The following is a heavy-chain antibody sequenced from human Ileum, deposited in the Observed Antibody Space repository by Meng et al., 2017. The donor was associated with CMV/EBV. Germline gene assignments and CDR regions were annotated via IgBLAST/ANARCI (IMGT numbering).Heavy chain of an antibody. V-gene: IGHV4-34*13. J-gene: IGHJ4*02. Sequence: FRGYYLSWIRQPPGKGLEWIGEINQSGSTNYNPSLKSRLTISIDTSKNQFSLKLNSVTAADTAVYFCASNVRSLDCSSISCSRDDYWGQGTLVTVSS. CDR3: ASNVRSLDCSSISCSRDDY. CDR2: INQSGST. D-gene: IGHD2-2*01. CDR1: FRGYY.